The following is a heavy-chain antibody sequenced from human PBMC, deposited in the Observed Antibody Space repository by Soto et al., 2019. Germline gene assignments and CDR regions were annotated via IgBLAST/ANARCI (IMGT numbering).Heavy chain of an antibody. D-gene: IGHD3-22*01. CDR1: GYPLNELS. V-gene: IGHV1-24*01. CDR2: FDPEEDKM. J-gene: IGHJ4*02. Sequence: ASVKVSCKVPGYPLNELSLHWVRQAPGKGLEWMGGFDPEEDKMKSAQKFQGRVTMTEDTSTDTAYMELNSLRSDDTAVYFCATTPYSSDYQFDYWGPGTLVTVSS. CDR3: ATTPYSSDYQFDY.